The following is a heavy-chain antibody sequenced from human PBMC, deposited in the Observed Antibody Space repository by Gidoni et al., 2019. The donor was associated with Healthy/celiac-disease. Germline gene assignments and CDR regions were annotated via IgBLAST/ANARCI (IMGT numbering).Heavy chain of an antibody. CDR2: INAGNGNT. J-gene: IGHJ4*02. V-gene: IGHV1-3*01. D-gene: IGHD6-13*01. CDR3: AIGPRSPQQLVDY. CDR1: CYTFTCYA. Sequence: QVQLVQSGAEVQKPGASVKVSCKASCYTFTCYAMHWVRQATGQRLEWMGWINAGNGNTKYSQKFQGRVTITRDTSASTAYMELSSLRSEDTAVYYCAIGPRSPQQLVDYWGQGTLVTVSS.